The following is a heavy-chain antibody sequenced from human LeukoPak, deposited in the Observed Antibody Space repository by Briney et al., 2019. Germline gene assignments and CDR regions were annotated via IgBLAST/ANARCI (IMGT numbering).Heavy chain of an antibody. D-gene: IGHD2-15*01. V-gene: IGHV4-34*01. CDR3: ARHLPRSSRYCSGGSCYYPKGHWFDP. Sequence: SETLSLTCAVYGGSFSGYYWSWIRQPPGKGLEWIGEINHSGSTNYNPSLKSRVTISVDTSKNQFSLKLSSVTAADTAVYYCARHLPRSSRYCSGGSCYYPKGHWFDPWGQGTLVTVSS. CDR2: INHSGST. J-gene: IGHJ5*02. CDR1: GGSFSGYY.